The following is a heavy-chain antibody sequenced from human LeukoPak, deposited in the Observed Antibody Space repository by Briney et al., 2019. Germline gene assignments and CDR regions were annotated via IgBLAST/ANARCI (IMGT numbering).Heavy chain of an antibody. D-gene: IGHD3-10*01. CDR3: AKGPAMVRGTFDP. CDR2: ISSSGSTI. V-gene: IGHV3-11*01. Sequence: GGSLRLSCAASGFTFSDYYMSWIRQAPGKGLEWVSYISSSGSTIYYADSVKGRFTISRDNAKNSLYLQMNSLRAEETAVYYCAKGPAMVRGTFDPWGQGTLVTVSS. J-gene: IGHJ5*02. CDR1: GFTFSDYY.